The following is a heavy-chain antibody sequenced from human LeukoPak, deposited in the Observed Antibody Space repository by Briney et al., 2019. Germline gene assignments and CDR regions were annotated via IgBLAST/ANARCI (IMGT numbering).Heavy chain of an antibody. V-gene: IGHV4-59*12. CDR3: ARGPKYYYDSSGYYPDLDY. Sequence: SETLSLTCTVSGGSISNYYWSWIRQPPGKGLEWIGYIYYSGSTNYNPSLESRVTISVDTSKNQFSLKLSSVTAADTAVYYCARGPKYYYDSSGYYPDLDYWGQGTLVTVSS. J-gene: IGHJ4*02. CDR1: GGSISNYY. D-gene: IGHD3-22*01. CDR2: IYYSGST.